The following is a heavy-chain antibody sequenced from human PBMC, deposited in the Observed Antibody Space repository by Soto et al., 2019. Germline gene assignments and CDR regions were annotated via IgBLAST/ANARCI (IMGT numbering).Heavy chain of an antibody. CDR2: FDPEDGET. CDR1: GYTLAELS. Sequence: GASVKVSCKVSGYTLAELSMQWVRQAPGKGLEWMGGFDPEDGETIYAQKFQGRVTMTEDTSTDTAYMELSSLRSEDTAVYYCATRYGDFFADAFDIWGQGTMVTVSS. CDR3: ATRYGDFFADAFDI. J-gene: IGHJ3*02. V-gene: IGHV1-24*01. D-gene: IGHD4-17*01.